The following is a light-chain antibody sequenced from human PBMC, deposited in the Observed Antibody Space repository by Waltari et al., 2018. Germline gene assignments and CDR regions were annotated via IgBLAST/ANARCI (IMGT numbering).Light chain of an antibody. CDR3: QQYHSFSRFA. V-gene: IGKV1-5*03. Sequence: DIQMTQSPSTLSASVGDRVPITCRASQRFTTWLAWYQQKPGRAPKLLIYKASTLRSGVASRFSASGSGTEFTLTISSLQPDDFATYYCQQYHSFSRFAFGPGTKVHLK. CDR2: KAS. CDR1: QRFTTW. J-gene: IGKJ3*01.